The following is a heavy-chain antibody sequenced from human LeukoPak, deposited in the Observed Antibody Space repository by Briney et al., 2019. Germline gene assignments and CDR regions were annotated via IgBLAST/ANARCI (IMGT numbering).Heavy chain of an antibody. D-gene: IGHD4-17*01. CDR3: ARSYGDSPLYYFDY. CDR2: INSDGSST. J-gene: IGHJ4*02. CDR1: GFTFSSYW. V-gene: IGHV3-74*01. Sequence: GGSLRLSCAASGFTFSSYWMHWVRQAPGKGLVWVSRINSDGSSTSYADSVKGRFTISRDNAKNTLYLQMNSLRAEDTAAYYCARSYGDSPLYYFDYWGQGTLVTVSS.